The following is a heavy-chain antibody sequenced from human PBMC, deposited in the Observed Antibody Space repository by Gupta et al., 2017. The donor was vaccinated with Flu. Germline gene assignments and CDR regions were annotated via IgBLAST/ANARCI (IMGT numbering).Heavy chain of an antibody. V-gene: IGHV1-69*01. CDR3: AKEQEKLAVANYGMDV. D-gene: IGHD6-19*01. CDR2: IIPIFGTA. Sequence: QVQLVQSGAEVKKPGSSVKVSCKASGGTFSSYAISWVRQAPGQGLEWMGGIIPIFGTANYAQKFQGRVTITADESTSTAYMELSSLRSEDTAVYYCAKEQEKLAVANYGMDVWGQGTTVTVSS. J-gene: IGHJ6*01. CDR1: GGTFSSYA.